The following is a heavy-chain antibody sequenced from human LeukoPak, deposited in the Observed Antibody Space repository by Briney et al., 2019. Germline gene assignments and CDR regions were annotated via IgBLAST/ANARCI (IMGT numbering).Heavy chain of an antibody. D-gene: IGHD5-18*01. Sequence: GASVKVSCKASGYTFTGYHMHWVRQAPGQGLEWMGWINPNSGGTNYAQKFQGRVTMTRDTSISTAYMELSRLRSDDTAVYYCARASSDVDTAMVGDYWGQGTLVTVSS. CDR2: INPNSGGT. CDR3: ARASSDVDTAMVGDY. J-gene: IGHJ4*02. V-gene: IGHV1-2*02. CDR1: GYTFTGYH.